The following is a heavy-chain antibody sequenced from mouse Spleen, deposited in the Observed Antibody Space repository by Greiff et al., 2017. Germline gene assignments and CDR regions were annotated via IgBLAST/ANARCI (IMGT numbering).Heavy chain of an antibody. Sequence: QVQLQQSGPELVKPGASVKISCKASGYSFTSYYIHWVKQRPGQGLEWIGWIYPGSGNTKYNEKFKGKTTLTADTSSSTAYMQLSSLTSEDSAVYYCARITGTLYYFDYWGQGTTLTVSS. V-gene: IGHV1-66*01. CDR2: IYPGSGNT. J-gene: IGHJ2*01. D-gene: IGHD4-1*01. CDR3: ARITGTLYYFDY. CDR1: GYSFTSYY.